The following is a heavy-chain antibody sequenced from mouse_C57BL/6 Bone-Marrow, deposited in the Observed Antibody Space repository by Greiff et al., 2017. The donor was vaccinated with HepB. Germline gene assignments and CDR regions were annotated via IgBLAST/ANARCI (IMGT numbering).Heavy chain of an antibody. CDR3: ARSWIYYGYDVWFAY. V-gene: IGHV1-54*01. CDR1: GYAFTNYL. D-gene: IGHD2-2*01. CDR2: INPGSGGT. Sequence: VQLQQSGAELVRPGTSVKVSCKASGYAFTNYLIEWVKQRPGQGLEWIGVINPGSGGTNYNEKFKGKATLTADKSSSTAYMQLSSLTSEDSAVYFCARSWIYYGYDVWFAYWGQGTLVTVSA. J-gene: IGHJ3*01.